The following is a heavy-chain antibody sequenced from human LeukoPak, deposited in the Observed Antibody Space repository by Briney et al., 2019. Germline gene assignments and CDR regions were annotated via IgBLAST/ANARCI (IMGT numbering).Heavy chain of an antibody. CDR3: ARQGLAARTNLNTWFDP. D-gene: IGHD6-13*01. V-gene: IGHV4-39*01. CDR2: VHYTRSYSGTT. CDR1: SGSIGSDALY. Sequence: PSETLSLTCTVASGSIGSDALYWGWIRQSPGKGLEWIGRVHYTRSYSGTTYYTPSLESRVPVSTDRSKTLCSLKLPSVTAADPALYYCARQGLAARTNLNTWFDPWGQGTLVTVSS. J-gene: IGHJ5*02.